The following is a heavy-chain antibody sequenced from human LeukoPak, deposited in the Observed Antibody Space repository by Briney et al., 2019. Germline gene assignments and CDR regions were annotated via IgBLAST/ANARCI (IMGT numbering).Heavy chain of an antibody. J-gene: IGHJ6*02. CDR2: IFHTENT. Sequence: ASETLSLTCDVSGYSISSGYYWGWTRQPPGKGLEWIASIFHTENTYYNPSLKSRVTISVDTSKNQFSLKLSSVTAADTAVYYCARGSVYYYGMDVWGQGTTVTVSS. V-gene: IGHV4-38-2*01. CDR1: GYSISSGYY. CDR3: ARGSVYYYGMDV.